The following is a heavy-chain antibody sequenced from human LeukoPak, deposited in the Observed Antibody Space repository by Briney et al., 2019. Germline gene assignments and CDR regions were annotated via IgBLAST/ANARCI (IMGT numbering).Heavy chain of an antibody. CDR2: SSSSGSTI. D-gene: IGHD2-2*02. CDR1: GFTFSGFE. CDR3: VRDPGHCSSTSCYKFFDY. V-gene: IGHV3-48*03. Sequence: PGGSLRLSCAASGFTFSGFEMNWVRQAPGKGLEWVSYSSSSGSTIYYADSVKGRFTVSRDNAKNSLYLQMNSLRAEDTAVYYCVRDPGHCSSTSCYKFFDYWGQGTLVTVSS. J-gene: IGHJ4*02.